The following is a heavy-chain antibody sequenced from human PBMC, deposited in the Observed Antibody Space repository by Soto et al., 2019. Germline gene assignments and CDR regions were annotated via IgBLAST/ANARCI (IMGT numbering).Heavy chain of an antibody. CDR1: GYTFTSYG. V-gene: IGHV1-18*01. CDR2: ISAYNGNT. J-gene: IGHJ4*02. CDR3: ARAPAVAGYFDY. Sequence: QVQLVQSGAEVKKPGASVKVSCKASGYTFTSYGISWVRQAPGQGLEWMGWISAYNGNTNDAQKLQGRVTMTTDTSTSTDYMELRSLRSDDTAVYYFARAPAVAGYFDYWGQGTLVTVSS. D-gene: IGHD6-19*01.